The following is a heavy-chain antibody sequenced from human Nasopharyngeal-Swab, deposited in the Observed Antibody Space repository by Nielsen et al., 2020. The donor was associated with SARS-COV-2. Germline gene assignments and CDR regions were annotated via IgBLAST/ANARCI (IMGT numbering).Heavy chain of an antibody. D-gene: IGHD5-24*01. Sequence: GESLKISCAASGFTFSSYGMHWVRQAPGKGLEWVALIWYDGSNKYYADSVKGRFTISRDNSKNTLYLQMNSLRAEDTAVYYCARGGWLQIITYFDLWGRGTLVTVSS. CDR1: GFTFSSYG. CDR3: ARGGWLQIITYFDL. CDR2: IWYDGSNK. J-gene: IGHJ2*01. V-gene: IGHV3-33*08.